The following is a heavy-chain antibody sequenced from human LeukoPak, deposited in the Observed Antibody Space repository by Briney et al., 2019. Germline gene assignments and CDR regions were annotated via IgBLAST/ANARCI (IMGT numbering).Heavy chain of an antibody. V-gene: IGHV3-33*03. CDR2: IWDDGSNK. CDR1: GLNFNDYD. Sequence: GGSLRLSCAASGLNFNDYDMDWVRQAPGKGPEWVAVIWDDGSNKYYADSVKGRFTISRDNSKNSLYLQMNSLRTEDTALYYCAKDMDGYCSGGSCYYYYGMDVWGQGTTVTVS. CDR3: AKDMDGYCSGGSCYYYYGMDV. J-gene: IGHJ6*02. D-gene: IGHD2-15*01.